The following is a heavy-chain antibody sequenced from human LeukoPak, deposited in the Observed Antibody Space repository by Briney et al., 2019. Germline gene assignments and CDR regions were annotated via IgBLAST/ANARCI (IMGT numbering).Heavy chain of an antibody. CDR3: ARHQAGDY. CDR1: GYSFSSYW. J-gene: IGHJ4*02. V-gene: IGHV5-51*01. CDR2: NYPGDSDT. Sequence: GESLKISCKGSGYSFSSYWIAWVRQMPGKGLEWMGINYPGDSDTRYSPSFQGQVTISADKSTSTAYLQWSSLKVSDTAMYYCARHQAGDYWGQGTVVNVSP. D-gene: IGHD6-13*01.